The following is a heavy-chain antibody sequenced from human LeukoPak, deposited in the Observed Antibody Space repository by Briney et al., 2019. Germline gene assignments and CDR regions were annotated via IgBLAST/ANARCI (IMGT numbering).Heavy chain of an antibody. CDR3: AKAVSGNYYFDY. Sequence: GGSLRLSCAASGFTFSRHAMTWVRQAPGKGLEWVSTISGSGANTYYADSVKGRFTISRDNSKNTLYLQMNSLRAEDTAVYSCAKAVSGNYYFDYWGQGTLVTVSS. CDR2: ISGSGANT. J-gene: IGHJ4*02. V-gene: IGHV3-23*01. CDR1: GFTFSRHA. D-gene: IGHD1-26*01.